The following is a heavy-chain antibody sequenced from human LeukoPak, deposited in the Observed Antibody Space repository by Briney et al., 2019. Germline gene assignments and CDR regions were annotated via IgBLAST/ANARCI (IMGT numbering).Heavy chain of an antibody. CDR1: GGSFSGYY. CDR3: ARHYYSWGFDY. D-gene: IGHD3-22*01. Sequence: SETLSLTCAVYGGSFSGYYWSWIRQPPGKGLEWIGEINHSGSTNYNPSLKSRVTISVDTSKNQFSLKLSSVTAADTAVYYCARHYYSWGFDYWGQGTLVTVSS. V-gene: IGHV4-34*01. CDR2: INHSGST. J-gene: IGHJ4*02.